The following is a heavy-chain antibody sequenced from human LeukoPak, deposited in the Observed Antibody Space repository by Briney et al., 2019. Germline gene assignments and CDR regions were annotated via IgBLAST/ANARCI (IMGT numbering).Heavy chain of an antibody. CDR2: VNQYGSEK. CDR3: VEVNSGNKFDY. CDR1: GFTFSMYW. Sequence: GGSLRLSCAASGFTFSMYWMSWVRQAPGKGLEWVANVNQYGSEKHYVDSVKGRFTISRDNSKNMLYLQMNSLTAEDTAVYYCVEVNSGNKFDYWGPGTLVTVSS. V-gene: IGHV3-7*03. D-gene: IGHD6-19*01. J-gene: IGHJ4*02.